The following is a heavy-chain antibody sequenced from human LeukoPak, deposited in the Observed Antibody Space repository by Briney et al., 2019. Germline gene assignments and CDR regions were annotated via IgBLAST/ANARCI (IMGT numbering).Heavy chain of an antibody. V-gene: IGHV1-18*01. CDR1: GYTFTSYG. Sequence: ASVTPSCNASGYTFTSYGMSWVRQAPGQGLEWMGWISAYNGNTNYAQKLQGRVTMTTDTSTSTAYMELRSLRSDDTAVYYCALEGGGSYLTYWGEGTLSTVSS. D-gene: IGHD3-10*01. J-gene: IGHJ4*02. CDR2: ISAYNGNT. CDR3: ALEGGGSYLTY.